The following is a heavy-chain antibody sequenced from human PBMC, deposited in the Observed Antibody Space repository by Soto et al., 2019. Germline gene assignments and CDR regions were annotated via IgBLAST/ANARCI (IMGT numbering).Heavy chain of an antibody. V-gene: IGHV3-7*01. Sequence: EVQLVESGGGLVQPGGSLRLSCAASGFTFSFYWMSWFRQAPGKGLEWVANIKEDGSEKYYVDSVKGRFTISRDNAKNSLYLQMNSLRAEDTAVYYCARGRMVRGVTFYYYYYMDVWGKGTTVTVS. CDR2: IKEDGSEK. CDR1: GFTFSFYW. J-gene: IGHJ6*03. CDR3: ARGRMVRGVTFYYYYYMDV. D-gene: IGHD3-10*01.